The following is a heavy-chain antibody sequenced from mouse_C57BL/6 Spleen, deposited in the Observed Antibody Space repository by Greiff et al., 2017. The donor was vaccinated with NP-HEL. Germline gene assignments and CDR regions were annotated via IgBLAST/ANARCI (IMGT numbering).Heavy chain of an antibody. CDR2: IYPGGGYT. CDR3: ARSLDGYYAAWFAY. CDR1: GYTFTNYW. V-gene: IGHV1-63*01. Sequence: VKLMESGAELVRPGTSVKMSCKASGYTFTNYWIGWAKQRPGHGLEWIGDIYPGGGYTNYNEKFKGKATLTADKSSSTAYMQFSSLTSEDSAIYYCARSLDGYYAAWFAYWGQGTLVTVSA. D-gene: IGHD2-3*01. J-gene: IGHJ3*01.